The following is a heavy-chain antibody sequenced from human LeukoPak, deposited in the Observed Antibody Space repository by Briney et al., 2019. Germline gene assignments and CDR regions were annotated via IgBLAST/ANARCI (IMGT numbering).Heavy chain of an antibody. V-gene: IGHV1-69*13. CDR2: IIPIFGTT. CDR1: GGTFSSYA. CDR3: ARAPRFLDCFLDY. Sequence: SVKVSCKASGGTFSSYAISWVRQAPGQGLEWMGGIIPIFGTTNYAQKFQGRVTITADESTSTAFMELSNLRSEDTAVYYCARAPRFLDCFLDYWGQGTLVTVSS. D-gene: IGHD3-3*01. J-gene: IGHJ4*02.